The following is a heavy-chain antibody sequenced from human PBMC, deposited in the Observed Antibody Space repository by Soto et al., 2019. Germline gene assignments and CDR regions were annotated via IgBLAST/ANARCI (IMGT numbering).Heavy chain of an antibody. J-gene: IGHJ3*02. CDR2: INHSGST. CDR1: GGSFSGYY. D-gene: IGHD3-10*01. CDR3: ARGRGDHAFDI. V-gene: IGHV4-34*01. Sequence: SETLSLTCAVYGGSFSGYYWSWIRQPPGKGLEWIGEINHSGSTNYNPSLKSRVTISVDTSKNQFSLKLSSVTAADTAVYYCARGRGDHAFDIWGQGTMVTVSS.